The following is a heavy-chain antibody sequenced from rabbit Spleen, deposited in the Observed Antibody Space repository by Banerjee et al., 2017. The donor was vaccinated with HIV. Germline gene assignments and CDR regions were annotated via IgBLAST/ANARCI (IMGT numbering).Heavy chain of an antibody. CDR3: VRRYFTRGNTAL. D-gene: IGHD1-1*01. CDR1: GFSLSSYD. V-gene: IGHV1S36*01. Sequence: QEQLEESGGGLVKPGGSLTLTCTVSGFSLSSYDMSWVRQAAGKGLEYIGYISNTGRAYFASWAEGRFTISKTSSTTVTLQVTSLTAADTAMYFCVRRYFTRGNTALWGPGTLVTVS. J-gene: IGHJ4*01. CDR2: ISNTGRA.